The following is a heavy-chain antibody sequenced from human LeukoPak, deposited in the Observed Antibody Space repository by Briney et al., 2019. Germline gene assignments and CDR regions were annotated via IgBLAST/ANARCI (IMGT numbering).Heavy chain of an antibody. CDR3: TRDVAPVGTVWFDP. Sequence: PGGSQRLSCAASGFTFSSYWMHWVRQAPGKGLVWVSRMNSDGSSTDYADSVKGRFTISRDSAKNTLYLQMNSLRAEDTAVYYCTRDVAPVGTVWFDPWGQGTLVTVSS. J-gene: IGHJ5*02. V-gene: IGHV3-74*01. CDR2: MNSDGSST. CDR1: GFTFSSYW. D-gene: IGHD2-2*01.